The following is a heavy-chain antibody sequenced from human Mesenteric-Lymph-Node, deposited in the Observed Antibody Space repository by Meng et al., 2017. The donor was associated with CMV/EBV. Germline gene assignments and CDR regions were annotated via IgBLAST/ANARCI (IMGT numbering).Heavy chain of an antibody. CDR3: ARDWGDFWGGYYLHYGMDV. Sequence: GESLKISCVGSGFTLGDHVMHWVRQAPGKGLEWVSVIYSGGSTYYADSVKGRFTISRDNSKNTLYLQMNSLRAEDTAVYYCARDWGDFWGGYYLHYGMDVWGQGTTVTVSS. D-gene: IGHD3-3*01. J-gene: IGHJ6*02. CDR2: IYSGGST. V-gene: IGHV3-53*01. CDR1: GFTLGDHV.